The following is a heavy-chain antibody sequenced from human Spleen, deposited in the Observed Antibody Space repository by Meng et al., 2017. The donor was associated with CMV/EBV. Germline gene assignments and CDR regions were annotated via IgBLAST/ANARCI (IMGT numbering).Heavy chain of an antibody. CDR3: ARATRSSSWEYYYYGMDV. D-gene: IGHD6-13*01. J-gene: IGHJ6*02. Sequence: GGSLRLSCAASGFTFSSYAMQWVRQAPGKGLEWVAVISYDGSNKYYADSVKGRFTISRDNSKNTLYLQMNSLRAEDTAVYYCARATRSSSWEYYYYGMDVWGQGTTVTVSS. CDR1: GFTFSSYA. V-gene: IGHV3-30*04. CDR2: ISYDGSNK.